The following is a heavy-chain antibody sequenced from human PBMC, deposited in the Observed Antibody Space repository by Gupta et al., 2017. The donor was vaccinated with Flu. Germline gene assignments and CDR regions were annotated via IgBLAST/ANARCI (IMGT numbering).Heavy chain of an antibody. Sequence: SSYWMSWVRQAPGKGLEWVANIKQDGSEKYYVDSVKGRFTLSRDNAKNSLYLQMNSLRAEDTAMYYCARWAGYCSGGTCRSVGFDYRGQGTLVTVSS. V-gene: IGHV3-7*01. J-gene: IGHJ4*02. D-gene: IGHD2-15*01. CDR2: IKQDGSEK. CDR3: ARWAGYCSGGTCRSVGFDY. CDR1: SSYW.